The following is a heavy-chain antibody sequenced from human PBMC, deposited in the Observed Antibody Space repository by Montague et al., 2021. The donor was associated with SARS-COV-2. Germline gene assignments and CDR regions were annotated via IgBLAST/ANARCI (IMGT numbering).Heavy chain of an antibody. D-gene: IGHD2/OR15-2a*01. CDR1: GDSVSRNNLY. J-gene: IGHJ5*02. CDR3: TIAGPITTICSGCPRNWFDP. Sequence: TLSLTCTLSGDSVSRNNLYWTWIRQPAGKGLEWIGRISTTGSPEYNPPLKSRANLSLDTSNNQFSLRLSSVTAADTAMYYCTIAGPITTICSGCPRNWFDPWGQGTLVTVSS. V-gene: IGHV4-61*02. CDR2: ISTTGSP.